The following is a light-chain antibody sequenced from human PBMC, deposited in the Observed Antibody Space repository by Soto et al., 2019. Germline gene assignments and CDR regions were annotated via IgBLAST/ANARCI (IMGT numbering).Light chain of an antibody. CDR3: QQGKSFPLT. J-gene: IGKJ5*01. CDR2: AAS. Sequence: DTQMTQSPSSVSASVGERVTITCRASQGISSWLAWYQQKPGKAPKLLIYAASSLQSGVPSRFTDTGYGTDFTLTISSLQADEFATYYCQQGKSFPLTLGQGARPEIK. V-gene: IGKV1-12*01. CDR1: QGISSW.